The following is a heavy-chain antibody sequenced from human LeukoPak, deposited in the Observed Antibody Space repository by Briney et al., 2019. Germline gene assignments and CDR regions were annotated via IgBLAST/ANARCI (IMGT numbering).Heavy chain of an antibody. V-gene: IGHV3-21*01. CDR1: GFTFSRYW. J-gene: IGHJ4*02. CDR2: ISSSSTYI. Sequence: GGSLRLSCAASGFTFSRYWMSWVRQAPGKGLEWVSSISSSSTYIYYADSVKGRFTISRDNAKNTLYLQLNNLGPEDTAVYYCAREIFWSGYFSNLHFDYWGQGTLVTVSS. D-gene: IGHD5-12*01. CDR3: AREIFWSGYFSNLHFDY.